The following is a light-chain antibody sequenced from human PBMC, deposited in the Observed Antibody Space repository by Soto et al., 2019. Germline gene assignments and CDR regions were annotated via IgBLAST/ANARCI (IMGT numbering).Light chain of an antibody. CDR3: QQYGSSRWT. J-gene: IGKJ1*01. Sequence: EIVLTQSPGTLSLSPGERATLSCRASLSVSSSYLAWYQQKPGQAPRLLIYGASSRATGIPDRFSGSGSRTDFTLTISRLEPEDFAVYYCQQYGSSRWTFGQGTKVDIK. CDR1: LSVSSSY. V-gene: IGKV3-20*01. CDR2: GAS.